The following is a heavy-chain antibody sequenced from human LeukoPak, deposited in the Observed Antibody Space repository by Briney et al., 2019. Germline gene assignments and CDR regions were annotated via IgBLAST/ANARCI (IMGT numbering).Heavy chain of an antibody. CDR1: GFTFSSYG. D-gene: IGHD2-15*01. J-gene: IGHJ4*02. CDR2: ISYDESNK. V-gene: IGHV3-30*18. CDR3: AKDEVSCGSCYLS. Sequence: GGSLRLSCAASGFTFSSYGMHWVRQAPGKGLEWVAVISYDESNKYYADSMKGRFTISRDNSKNTLYLQMNSLRAEDTAVYYCAKDEVSCGSCYLSWGQGTLVTVSS.